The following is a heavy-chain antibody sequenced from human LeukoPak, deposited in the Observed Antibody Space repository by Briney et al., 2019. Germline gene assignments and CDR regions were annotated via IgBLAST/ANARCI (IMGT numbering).Heavy chain of an antibody. J-gene: IGHJ4*02. CDR1: VFTFSNYW. V-gene: IGHV3-74*01. CDR2: INRDGSST. Sequence: PGGSLRLSCAASVFTFSNYWMHWVPQSPGKGLVCVSRINRDGSSTSYADSVKGRLTISRDNAKNTLYLQMNSLGAEDTAVYYCAVVLSATNWGQGTLVTVSS. D-gene: IGHD5-24*01. CDR3: AVVLSATN.